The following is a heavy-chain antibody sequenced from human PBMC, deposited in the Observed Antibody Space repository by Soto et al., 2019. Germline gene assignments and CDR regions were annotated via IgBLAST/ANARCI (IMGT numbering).Heavy chain of an antibody. D-gene: IGHD3-22*01. CDR3: ARGYYDSSGYSAEYFQH. CDR2: IYSGGST. CDR1: GFTVSSNY. Sequence: GGSLRLSCAASGFTVSSNYMSWVRQAPGKGLEWVSVIYSGGSTYYADSVKGRFTISRDNSKNTLYLQMNSLRAEDTAVYYCARGYYDSSGYSAEYFQHWGQGTLVTVSS. J-gene: IGHJ1*01. V-gene: IGHV3-66*01.